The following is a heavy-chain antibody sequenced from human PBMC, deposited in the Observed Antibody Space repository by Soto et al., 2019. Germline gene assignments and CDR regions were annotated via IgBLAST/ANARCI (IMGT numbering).Heavy chain of an antibody. D-gene: IGHD5-18*01. V-gene: IGHV1-3*01. CDR3: ARALDTAMVEDDY. Sequence: ASVKVSCKASGYTFTRYLMHWVRQAPGQRLEWMGWISADNGDTEYAQKLQGRVTMTTDTSASTAYMELRSLRSDDTAVYYCARALDTAMVEDDYWGQGTLVTVSS. J-gene: IGHJ4*02. CDR2: ISADNGDT. CDR1: GYTFTRYL.